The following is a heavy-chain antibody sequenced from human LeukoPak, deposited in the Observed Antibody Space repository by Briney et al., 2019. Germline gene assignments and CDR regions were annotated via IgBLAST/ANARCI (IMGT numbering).Heavy chain of an antibody. CDR3: AKVRPGLTVTTSYYGMDV. CDR1: GFTFSSYG. J-gene: IGHJ6*02. D-gene: IGHD4-11*01. Sequence: GGSLRLSCAASGFTFSSYGMHWVRQAPGKGLEWVAVISYDGSNKYYADSVKGRFTISRDNSKNTLYLQMNSLRAEDTAVYYCAKVRPGLTVTTSYYGMDVWGQGTTVTVSS. CDR2: ISYDGSNK. V-gene: IGHV3-30*18.